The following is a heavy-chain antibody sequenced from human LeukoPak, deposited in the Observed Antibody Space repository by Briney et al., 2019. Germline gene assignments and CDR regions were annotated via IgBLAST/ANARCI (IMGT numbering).Heavy chain of an antibody. CDR3: TVGPGGFDF. CDR1: GFTFSSYW. J-gene: IGHJ3*01. Sequence: GGSLRLSCAASGFTFSSYWINWVRQAPGKGLEWVAYIKQDGSEKYYVDSVKGRFTISRDNAKNSLYLQMNSLRAEDTAVYYCTVGPGGFDFWGQGTMVTVSS. D-gene: IGHD1-26*01. CDR2: IKQDGSEK. V-gene: IGHV3-7*01.